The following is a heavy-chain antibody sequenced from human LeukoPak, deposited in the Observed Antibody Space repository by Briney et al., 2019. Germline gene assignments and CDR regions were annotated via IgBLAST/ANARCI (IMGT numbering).Heavy chain of an antibody. CDR2: ISYDGSNK. V-gene: IGHV3-30*04. J-gene: IGHJ4*02. D-gene: IGHD4-17*01. CDR1: GFTFSRYA. CDR3: ARITTTVTAIDY. Sequence: GGSLRLSCAASGFTFSRYAMHWVRQAPGKGLEWVAVISYDGSNKYYADSVKGRFTISRDNSKNTLYLQMNSLRAEDTAVYYCARITTTVTAIDYWGQGTLVTVSS.